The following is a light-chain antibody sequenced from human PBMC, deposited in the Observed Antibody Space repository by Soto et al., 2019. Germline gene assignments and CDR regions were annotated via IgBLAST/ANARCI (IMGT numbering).Light chain of an antibody. V-gene: IGKV1-5*03. CDR2: KAS. CDR1: QTISSW. Sequence: DIQMTQPPSTLSGSVGDRVTITCRASQTISSWLAWYQQKPGKAPKLLIYKASTLKSGVPSRFSGSGSGTEFTLTISSLQPDDFATYYCQHYNSYSAAFGQGTKVDIK. J-gene: IGKJ1*01. CDR3: QHYNSYSAA.